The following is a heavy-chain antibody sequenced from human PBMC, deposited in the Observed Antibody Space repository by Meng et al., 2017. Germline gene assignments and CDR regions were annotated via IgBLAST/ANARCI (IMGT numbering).Heavy chain of an antibody. CDR3: ARVLGSKDYYDSSGYYSRAAFDI. D-gene: IGHD3-22*01. Sequence: SETLSLTCTVSGGSISSYYWSWIRQPPGKGLEWIGYIYYSGSTNYNPSLKSRVTISVDTSKNQFSLKLSSVTAADTAVYYCARVLGSKDYYDSSGYYSRAAFDIWGQGTMVTVSS. CDR2: IYYSGST. V-gene: IGHV4-59*01. CDR1: GGSISSYY. J-gene: IGHJ3*02.